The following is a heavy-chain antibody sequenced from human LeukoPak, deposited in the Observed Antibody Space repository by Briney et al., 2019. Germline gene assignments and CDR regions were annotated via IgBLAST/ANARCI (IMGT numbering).Heavy chain of an antibody. D-gene: IGHD2-15*01. CDR1: GGSSSSYY. CDR3: ARSGGDRVVMPTIIDY. Sequence: SETLSLTCTVSGGSSSSYYWSWIRQPPGKGLEWIGYIYYSGSTNYNPSLKSRVTILVDTSKNQFSLRLSSVTAADTAVYYCARSGGDRVVMPTIIDYWGQGTLVTVSS. J-gene: IGHJ4*02. CDR2: IYYSGST. V-gene: IGHV4-59*01.